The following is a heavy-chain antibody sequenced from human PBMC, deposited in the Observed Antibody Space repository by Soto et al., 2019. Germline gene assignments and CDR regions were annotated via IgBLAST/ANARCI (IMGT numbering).Heavy chain of an antibody. CDR2: IHHSGST. V-gene: IGHV4-34*01. Sequence: PSETLSLTCTAYGESFDGYYWSWIRQPPGKGLEWIGEIHHSGSTNYNPSLKSRVTFSIDTSKRQFSLKVRSVNAADTAVYYCARGKRGSSWYRGEEKYYYYGMDVWGQGTPVTVSS. CDR3: ARGKRGSSWYRGEEKYYYYGMDV. D-gene: IGHD6-13*01. CDR1: GESFDGYY. J-gene: IGHJ6*02.